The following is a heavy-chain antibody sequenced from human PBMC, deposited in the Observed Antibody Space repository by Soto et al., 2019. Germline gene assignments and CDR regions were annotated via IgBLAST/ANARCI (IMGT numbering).Heavy chain of an antibody. D-gene: IGHD6-19*01. CDR3: ASAAVTGTAVHDF. CDR1: GYTFSGFY. CDR2: INPNSGGT. V-gene: IGHV1-2*02. J-gene: IGHJ4*02. Sequence: GASVKVSCKASGYTFSGFYMHWVRQAPGQGLEWMGWINPNSGGTKSAEKFQGRVTMTRDTSISTAYMELSRLTSDDTAVYYCASAAVTGTAVHDFWGQGTQFTVSS.